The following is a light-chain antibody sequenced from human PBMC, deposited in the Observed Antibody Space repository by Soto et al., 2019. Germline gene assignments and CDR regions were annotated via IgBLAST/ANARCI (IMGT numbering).Light chain of an antibody. CDR1: QSISSY. CDR2: DAS. J-gene: IGKJ5*01. Sequence: EIVLTQSPATLSLSPGERATLSCRASQSISSYLAWYQHKPGQAPRLLIDDASSRATGIPARFSGSGSGTDFTLTISSLGPEDFAVYYCQYRTTFGQGTRLEIK. CDR3: QYRTT. V-gene: IGKV3-11*01.